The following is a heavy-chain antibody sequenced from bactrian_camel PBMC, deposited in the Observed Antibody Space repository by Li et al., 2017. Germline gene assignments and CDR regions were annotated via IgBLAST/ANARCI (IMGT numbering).Heavy chain of an antibody. J-gene: IGHJ4*01. CDR3: AARSGAWYGDSLFDRETYNY. CDR1: GYTASTHY. V-gene: IGHV3S53*01. Sequence: QVQLVESGGGSVQSGGSLRLSCAASGYTASTHYMGWFRQTPGKEREGVAAIDRDGSTYYADSVKGRFAISQDNAKNTLYLRMNNLMPEDTATYYCAARSGAWYGDSLFDRETYNYWGQGTQVTVS. D-gene: IGHD6*01. CDR2: IDRDGST.